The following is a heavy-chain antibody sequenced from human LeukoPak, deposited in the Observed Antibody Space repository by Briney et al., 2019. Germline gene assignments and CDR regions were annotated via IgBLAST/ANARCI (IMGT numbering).Heavy chain of an antibody. Sequence: PSETMSLTCPVSARSLASSSYYWGWIRHPPGKGLEWFGRIYYSGSTYYNPSLKSRVTISVTTSKNQFSLKLSSVTAADTAVYYCARLGITIFGVVTHFDYWGQGTLVTVSA. D-gene: IGHD3-3*01. J-gene: IGHJ4*02. CDR1: ARSLASSSYY. CDR2: IYYSGST. V-gene: IGHV4-39*01. CDR3: ARLGITIFGVVTHFDY.